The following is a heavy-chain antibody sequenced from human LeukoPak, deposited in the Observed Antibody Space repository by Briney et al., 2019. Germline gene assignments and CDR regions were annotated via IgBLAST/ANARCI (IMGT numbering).Heavy chain of an antibody. CDR3: ARSLLQQHYYDSSGYGDGAFDI. J-gene: IGHJ3*02. CDR2: IYHSGST. Sequence: SETLSLTCTVSGGSISSYYWSWIRQPPGKGLEWIGYIYHSGSTYYNPSLKSRVTISVDRSKNQFSLKLSSVTAADTAVYYCARSLLQQHYYDSSGYGDGAFDIWGQGTMVTVSS. D-gene: IGHD3-22*01. V-gene: IGHV4-59*12. CDR1: GGSISSYY.